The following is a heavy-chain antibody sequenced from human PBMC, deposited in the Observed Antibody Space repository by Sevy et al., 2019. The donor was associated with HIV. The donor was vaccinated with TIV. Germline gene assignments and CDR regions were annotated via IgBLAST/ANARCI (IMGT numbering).Heavy chain of an antibody. V-gene: IGHV1-69*13. CDR3: ARDSVVAATINWFDP. J-gene: IGHJ5*02. CDR1: GGTFSSYA. CDR2: IIPIFGTA. Sequence: ASVKVSCKASGGTFSSYAISWVRQAPGQGLEWMGGIIPIFGTANYARKFQGRVTITADESTSTAYMELSSLRSEDTAVYYCARDSVVAATINWFDPWGQGTLVTVSS. D-gene: IGHD2-15*01.